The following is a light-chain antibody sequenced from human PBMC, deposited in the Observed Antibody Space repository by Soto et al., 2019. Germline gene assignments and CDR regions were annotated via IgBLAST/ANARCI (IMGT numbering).Light chain of an antibody. J-gene: IGLJ2*01. CDR2: EVS. CDR1: SSDVGGYNY. Sequence: QSALTQPPSASGSPGQPVTISCTGTSSDVGGYNYVSWYQQHPGKAPKLMIYEVSKRPSGVPDRFSGSKSGNTASLTVSGLQAEDEADYYCSSYAGSNTVVFGGGTKVTVL. CDR3: SSYAGSNTVV. V-gene: IGLV2-8*01.